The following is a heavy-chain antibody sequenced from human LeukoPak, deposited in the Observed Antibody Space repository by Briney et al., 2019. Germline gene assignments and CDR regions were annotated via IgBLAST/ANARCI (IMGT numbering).Heavy chain of an antibody. D-gene: IGHD4-17*01. Sequence: GSLRLSCAASGFTFSNYAMSWIRQPPGKGLEWIGEINHSGSTNYNPSLKSRVTISVDTSKNQFSLKPSSVTAADTAVYYCARAQTVSMTTVTPEEAYYFDYWGQGTLVTVSS. CDR1: GFTFSNYA. CDR2: INHSGST. J-gene: IGHJ4*02. V-gene: IGHV4-34*01. CDR3: ARAQTVSMTTVTPEEAYYFDY.